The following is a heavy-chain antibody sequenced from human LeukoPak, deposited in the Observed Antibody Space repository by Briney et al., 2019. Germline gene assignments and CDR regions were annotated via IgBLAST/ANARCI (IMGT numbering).Heavy chain of an antibody. D-gene: IGHD1-14*01. CDR2: IKSKADGGTT. V-gene: IGHV3-15*01. Sequence: PGGSLGLSCAASGFAFNGAWMSWVRQAPGKGLEWVGRIKSKADGGTTDYAAPVKGRFSISRDDSINTLYLQMNSLKIEDTAVYYCTTLNALPLPDYWGQGTLVTVSS. CDR3: TTLNALPLPDY. CDR1: GFAFNGAW. J-gene: IGHJ4*02.